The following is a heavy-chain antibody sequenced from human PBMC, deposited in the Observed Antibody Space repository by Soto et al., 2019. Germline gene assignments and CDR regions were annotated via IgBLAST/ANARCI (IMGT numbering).Heavy chain of an antibody. CDR3: ARAPGYSYGYYYYGMDV. V-gene: IGHV4-31*03. D-gene: IGHD5-18*01. CDR1: GGSISSGGYN. Sequence: SETLSLTFSLSGGSISSGGYNWSWIRQHPGKGLEWIGYIYYSGSTYYNPSLKSRVTISVDTSKNQFSLKLSSVTAADTAVYYCARAPGYSYGYYYYGMDVWGQGTTVTVSS. J-gene: IGHJ6*02. CDR2: IYYSGST.